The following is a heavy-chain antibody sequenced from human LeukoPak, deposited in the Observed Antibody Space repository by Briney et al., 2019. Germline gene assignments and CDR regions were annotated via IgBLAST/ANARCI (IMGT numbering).Heavy chain of an antibody. V-gene: IGHV3-21*06. CDR2: IATSSNYI. CDR1: GFTFSTYS. CDR3: ARGRSITILRGVAISDGFDI. J-gene: IGHJ3*02. Sequence: SGGSLRLSCAASGFTFSTYSMNWVRQAPGKGLEWVSSIATSSNYIYYAGSLKGRFTISRDNAKNSLYLHMNSLRPDDTAVYYCARGRSITILRGVAISDGFDIWGQGTKVTVS. D-gene: IGHD3-10*01.